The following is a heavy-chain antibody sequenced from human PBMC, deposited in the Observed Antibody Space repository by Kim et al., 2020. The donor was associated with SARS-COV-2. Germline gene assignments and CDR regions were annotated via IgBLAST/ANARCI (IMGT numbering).Heavy chain of an antibody. CDR3: AKGAILTGYLFDY. J-gene: IGHJ4*02. Sequence: GGSLRLSCAASGFAFSTYAMSWVRQAPGKGLEWVSASSGSGSNTYYADAVKGRFTISRDNSKNTLYLQMNSLRAEDTAVYYCAKGAILTGYLFDYWGQGTLVTVSS. V-gene: IGHV3-23*01. CDR2: SSGSGSNT. D-gene: IGHD3-9*01. CDR1: GFAFSTYA.